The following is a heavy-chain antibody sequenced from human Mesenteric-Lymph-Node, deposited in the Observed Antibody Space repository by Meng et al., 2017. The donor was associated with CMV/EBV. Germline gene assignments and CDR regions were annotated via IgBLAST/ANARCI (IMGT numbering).Heavy chain of an antibody. D-gene: IGHD2-15*01. CDR3: ARSCSAMTCRLDN. CDR1: GGSISSYY. J-gene: IGHJ4*02. CDR2: IYTSGST. V-gene: IGHV4-4*07. Sequence: GSLRLSCTVSGGSISSYYWSWIRQPAGKGLEWIGRIYTSGSTNYNPSLKSRVTMSVDTSKNQFSLKLSSVTAADTAVYYCARSCSAMTCRLDNWGQGTLVTVSS.